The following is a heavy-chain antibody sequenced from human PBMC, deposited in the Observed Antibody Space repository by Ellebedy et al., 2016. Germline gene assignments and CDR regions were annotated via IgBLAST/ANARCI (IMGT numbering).Heavy chain of an antibody. CDR2: ISGAGYTT. Sequence: GGSLRLSXATSGFTFSNYFMTWIRRAPGKGLEWVATISGAGYTTFSADSVKGRFTISRDNSRYTLYLQMDSLTAADTAVYYCYYGHYSGFWGQGTLVTVSS. CDR3: YYGHYSGF. J-gene: IGHJ4*02. CDR1: GFTFSNYF. D-gene: IGHD4-17*01. V-gene: IGHV3-23*01.